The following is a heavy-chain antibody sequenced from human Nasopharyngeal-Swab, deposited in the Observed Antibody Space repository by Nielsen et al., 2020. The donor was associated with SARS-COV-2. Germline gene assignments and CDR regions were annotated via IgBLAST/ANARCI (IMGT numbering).Heavy chain of an antibody. CDR2: INHSGST. CDR1: GGSFSGYY. Sequence: SETLSLTCAVYGGSFSGYYWSWIRQPTGKGLEWIGEINHSGSTNYNPSLKSRVTISVDTSKNQFSLKLSSVTAADTAVYYCARVPPIAVAGKGVDVWGQGTTVTVSS. CDR3: ARVPPIAVAGKGVDV. D-gene: IGHD6-19*01. J-gene: IGHJ6*02. V-gene: IGHV4-34*01.